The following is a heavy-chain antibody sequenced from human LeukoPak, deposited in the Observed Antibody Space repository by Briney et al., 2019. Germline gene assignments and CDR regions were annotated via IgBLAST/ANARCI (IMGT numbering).Heavy chain of an antibody. D-gene: IGHD1-14*01. CDR2: IYYSGST. CDR3: ATTTGDREGFDY. V-gene: IGHV4-39*07. J-gene: IGHJ4*02. CDR1: GGSISSSSYY. Sequence: SETLSLTCTVSGGSISSSSYYWGWIRQPPGKGLEWIGSIYYSGSTYYNPSLKSRVTISVDTSKNQFSLKLSSATAADTAVYYCATTTGDREGFDYWGQGTLVTVSS.